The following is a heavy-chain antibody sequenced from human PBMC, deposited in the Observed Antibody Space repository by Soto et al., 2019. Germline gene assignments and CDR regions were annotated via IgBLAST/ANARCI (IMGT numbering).Heavy chain of an antibody. CDR1: GYSFTSYW. CDR3: AGSGLYSSSWFEHYYYYGMDV. Sequence: GESLKISCKGSGYSFTSYWIGWVRQMPGKGLEWMGIIYPGDSDTRYSPSFQGQVTISADKSISTAYLQWSSLKASDTAMYYCAGSGLYSSSWFEHYYYYGMDVWGQGTTVTVSS. J-gene: IGHJ6*02. CDR2: IYPGDSDT. D-gene: IGHD6-13*01. V-gene: IGHV5-51*01.